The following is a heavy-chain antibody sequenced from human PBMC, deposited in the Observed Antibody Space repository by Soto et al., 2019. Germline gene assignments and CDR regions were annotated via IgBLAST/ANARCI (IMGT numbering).Heavy chain of an antibody. J-gene: IGHJ4*02. Sequence: PGGSLRLSCAASGLTVSNNYMNWVRQAPGKGPEWVSIIYSGGSTYYAESVKGRFTITRDTSKNTVDLQMNSLRAEDTAMYYCARGIVTPATWDYFDYWGQGTLVTVSS. CDR2: IYSGGST. D-gene: IGHD2-15*01. CDR3: ARGIVTPATWDYFDY. CDR1: GLTVSNNY. V-gene: IGHV3-66*01.